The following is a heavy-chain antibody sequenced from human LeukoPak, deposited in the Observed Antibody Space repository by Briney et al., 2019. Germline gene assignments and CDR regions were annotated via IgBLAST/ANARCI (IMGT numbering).Heavy chain of an antibody. CDR2: ISAYNGNT. D-gene: IGHD1-14*01. CDR1: GYTFTSYG. V-gene: IGHV1-18*01. J-gene: IGHJ6*03. CDR3: ARVPVVEVNPDHYYYYYYMDV. Sequence: GASVKVSCKASGYTFTSYGISWVRQAPGQGLEWMGWISAYNGNTNYAQKLQGRVTMTTDTSTSTAYMELRSLRSDDTAVYYCARVPVVEVNPDHYYYYYYMDVWGKGTTVTVSS.